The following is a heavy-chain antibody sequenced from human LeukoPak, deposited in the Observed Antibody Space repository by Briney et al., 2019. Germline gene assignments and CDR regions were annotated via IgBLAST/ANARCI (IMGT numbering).Heavy chain of an antibody. V-gene: IGHV3-74*01. CDR2: ISSDETIT. CDR3: LTGVTLGRNEHDY. Sequence: GGSLRLSCAASGFTFSSYSMNWVRQAPGKGLVWVSRISSDETITTYADSVKGRFTISRDNAKNTLYLQMNSLRAEDTAVYYCLTGVTLGRNEHDYWGQGTLVTVSS. CDR1: GFTFSSYS. J-gene: IGHJ4*02. D-gene: IGHD7-27*01.